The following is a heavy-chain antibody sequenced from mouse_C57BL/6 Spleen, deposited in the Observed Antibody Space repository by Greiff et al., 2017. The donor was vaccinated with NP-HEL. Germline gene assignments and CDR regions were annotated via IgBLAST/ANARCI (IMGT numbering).Heavy chain of an antibody. D-gene: IGHD3-2*02. CDR2: INPYDGGT. V-gene: IGHV1-19*01. CDR1: GYTFTDYY. Sequence: VQLQQSGPVLVKPGASVKMSCKASGYTFTDYYVNWVKQSHGMGLEWIGVINPYDGGTSYNQKLKGKATLTVDKSTSTAYMMLNSLTYEKSAVYYCARDSSGPHYAMDYWGQGTSVTVSS. J-gene: IGHJ4*01. CDR3: ARDSSGPHYAMDY.